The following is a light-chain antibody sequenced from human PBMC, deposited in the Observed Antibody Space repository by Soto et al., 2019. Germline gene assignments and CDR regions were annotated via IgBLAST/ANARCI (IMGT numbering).Light chain of an antibody. J-gene: IGKJ2*01. CDR2: DAS. Sequence: DIQMTQSPSTLSASVGDRVTITCRASQSTSNWLAWYQQKPGKAPKLLIYDASSLESGVPLRFSGSGSGTEFTLTISSLQPDDFATYYCQQYNSYLYTFGQGTKLEIK. CDR3: QQYNSYLYT. CDR1: QSTSNW. V-gene: IGKV1-5*01.